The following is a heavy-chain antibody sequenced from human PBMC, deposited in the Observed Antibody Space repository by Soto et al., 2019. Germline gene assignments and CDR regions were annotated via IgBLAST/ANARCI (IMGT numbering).Heavy chain of an antibody. D-gene: IGHD3-10*01. CDR2: IEHNGNN. Sequence: LSLTCAVYGGTFSGYFWTWVRQPPGKGLEWIGEIEHNGNNNINPSLKSRVTMSVDTSKNQISLTLTSVTAADTAVYFCARDFRYFPYWGQGTLVTVSS. CDR1: GGTFSGYF. CDR3: ARDFRYFPY. J-gene: IGHJ4*02. V-gene: IGHV4-34*01.